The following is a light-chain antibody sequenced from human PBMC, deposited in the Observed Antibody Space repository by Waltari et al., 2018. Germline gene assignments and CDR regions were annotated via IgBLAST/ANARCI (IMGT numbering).Light chain of an antibody. CDR2: LGS. Sequence: DIVMTKSPLSLPVTPGEPASISCRSSQSLLDNNGYNYLDWYLQKPGQSPQILIYLGSNRASGVPDRFRGSGSGTDFTLKISRVEAEDAGVYYCAEALQSVTFGQGTRLEIK. CDR3: AEALQSVT. V-gene: IGKV2-28*01. J-gene: IGKJ5*01. CDR1: QSLLDNNGYNY.